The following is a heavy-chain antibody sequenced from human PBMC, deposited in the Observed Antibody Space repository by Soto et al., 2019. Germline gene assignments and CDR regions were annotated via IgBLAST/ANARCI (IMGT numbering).Heavy chain of an antibody. CDR3: ARTPTVVTPAGWFDP. CDR2: IIPILGIA. CDR1: GGTFSSYT. Sequence: SCKASGGTFSSYTISWVRQAPGQGLEWMGRIIPILGIANYAQKFQGRVTITADKSTSTAYMELSSLRSEDTAVYYCARTPTVVTPAGWFDPWGQGTLVTVSS. D-gene: IGHD4-17*01. V-gene: IGHV1-69*02. J-gene: IGHJ5*02.